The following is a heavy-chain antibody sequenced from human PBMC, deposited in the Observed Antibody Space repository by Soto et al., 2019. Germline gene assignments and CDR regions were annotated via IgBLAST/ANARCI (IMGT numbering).Heavy chain of an antibody. CDR1: GFTFSSYG. D-gene: IGHD6-19*01. CDR2: ISYDGSNK. V-gene: IGHV3-30*18. J-gene: IGHJ4*02. Sequence: GGSLRLSCAASGFTFSSYGMHWVRQAPGKGLEWVAVISYDGSNKYYAGSVKGRFTISRDNSKNTLYLQMNSLRAEDTAVLYWGKDHIMAVAGMWNYGGRETLVTFS. CDR3: GKDHIMAVAGMWNY.